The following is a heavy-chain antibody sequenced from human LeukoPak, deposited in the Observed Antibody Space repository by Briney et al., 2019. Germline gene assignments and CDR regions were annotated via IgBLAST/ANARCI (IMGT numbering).Heavy chain of an antibody. CDR2: ISAYNGNT. CDR1: GYTFTSYG. V-gene: IGHV1-18*01. J-gene: IGHJ4*02. CDR3: ARVSYDFWSGYPDC. D-gene: IGHD3-3*01. Sequence: ASVKVSCKASGYTFTSYGISWVRQAPGQGLEWMGWISAYNGNTNYEQKLQGRVTMTTDTSTSTAYMELRSLRSDDTAVYYCARVSYDFWSGYPDCWGQGTLVTVSS.